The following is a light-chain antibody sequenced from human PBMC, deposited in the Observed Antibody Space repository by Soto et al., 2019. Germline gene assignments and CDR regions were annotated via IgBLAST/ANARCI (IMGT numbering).Light chain of an antibody. CDR3: QQADSFPLT. J-gene: IGKJ4*01. V-gene: IGKV1D-12*01. CDR2: GAS. CDR1: QDISTL. Sequence: DIQMTQSPSSVSASIGDTVTITCRASQDISTLLAWYQQKPGKAPKLLIYGASTLESGVPSRFSGRGSGTDFPLTVSSLQPADLATYFCQQADSFPLTLGGGNKVEIQ.